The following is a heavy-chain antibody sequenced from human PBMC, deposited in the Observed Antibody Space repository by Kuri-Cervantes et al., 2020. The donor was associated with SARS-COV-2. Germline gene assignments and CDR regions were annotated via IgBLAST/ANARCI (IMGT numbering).Heavy chain of an antibody. J-gene: IGHJ3*02. V-gene: IGHV1-18*04. D-gene: IGHD2-15*01. CDR3: ATGAARVGDAFDI. Sequence: ASVKVSCKASGYTFTGYYMHWVRQAPGQGLEWMGWISVYNDNTNYAQKLQGRVTMTEDTSTDTAYMELSSLRSEDTAVYYCATGAARVGDAFDIWGQGTMVTVSS. CDR1: GYTFTGYY. CDR2: ISVYNDNT.